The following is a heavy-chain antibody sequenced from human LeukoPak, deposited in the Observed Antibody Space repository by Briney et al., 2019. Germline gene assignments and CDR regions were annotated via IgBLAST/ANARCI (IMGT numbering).Heavy chain of an antibody. CDR2: IYPGDSDT. D-gene: IGHD6-13*01. CDR1: GSSFTSYW. CDR3: ARHMEGSSWMPDYGMDV. J-gene: IGHJ6*02. V-gene: IGHV5-51*01. Sequence: GESLKISCKGSGSSFTSYWIGWVRQMPGKGLEWMGIIYPGDSDTRYSPSFQGQVTISADKSISTAYLQWSSLKASDTAMYYCARHMEGSSWMPDYGMDVWGQGTTVTVSS.